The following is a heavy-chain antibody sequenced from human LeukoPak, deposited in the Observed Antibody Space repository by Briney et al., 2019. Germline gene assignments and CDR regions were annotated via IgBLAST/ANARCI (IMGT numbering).Heavy chain of an antibody. V-gene: IGHV1-69*13. J-gene: IGHJ4*02. CDR1: GGTFSNYA. D-gene: IGHD1-26*01. Sequence: GASVKVSCKASGGTFSNYAISWVRQAPGQGLEWMGAIIPIFGTANYAQKFQGRATITADESTGTAYMELSSLRSEDTAVYYCARERRGGSYFTEKRLDHWGQGTLVAVSS. CDR3: ARERRGGSYFTEKRLDH. CDR2: IIPIFGTA.